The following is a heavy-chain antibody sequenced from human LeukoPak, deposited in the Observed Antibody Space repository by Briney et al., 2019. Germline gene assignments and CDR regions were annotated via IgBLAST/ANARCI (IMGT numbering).Heavy chain of an antibody. V-gene: IGHV3-20*04. Sequence: GGSLRLSCAASGFTFDDYGMSWVRHAPGKGLQWVSGINWNGGSTGYADSVKGRFTISRDNAKNSLYLQMNSLRAEDTALYYCARALVGATINANYYYYYMDVWGKGTTVTGSS. CDR2: INWNGGST. D-gene: IGHD1-26*01. CDR1: GFTFDDYG. J-gene: IGHJ6*03. CDR3: ARALVGATINANYYYYYMDV.